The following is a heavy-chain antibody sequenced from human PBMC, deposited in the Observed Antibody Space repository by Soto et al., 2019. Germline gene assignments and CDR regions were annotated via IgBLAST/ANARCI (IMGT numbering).Heavy chain of an antibody. CDR3: ASTKTSRTSFPVDY. CDR2: IYYRWST. D-gene: IGHD2-2*01. Sequence: QVQLQESGPGLVKPSQTLSLTCTVSGGSISSGDYYWTWIRQHPGKGLEGIGYIYYRWSTKHKPSVKTRLSIAVDTSKNLSLLKLNSVTAADTALYYCASTKTSRTSFPVDYWGQGTQVTVSS. CDR1: GGSISSGDYY. J-gene: IGHJ4*02. V-gene: IGHV4-31*03.